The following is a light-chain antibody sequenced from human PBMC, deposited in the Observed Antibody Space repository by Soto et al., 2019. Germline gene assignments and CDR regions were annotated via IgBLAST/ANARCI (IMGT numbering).Light chain of an antibody. V-gene: IGKV3-15*01. CDR1: QSVSSN. CDR2: GAS. CDR3: QQYNNWPTWT. J-gene: IGKJ1*01. Sequence: EIVMTQSPATLSVSPGERATLSCRASQSVSSNLAWYQQKPGQAPRLLIYGASNRATGIPARFSGSGSGTEFTLTISRLQSEDFAVYYCQQYNNWPTWTVGQGTKVDIK.